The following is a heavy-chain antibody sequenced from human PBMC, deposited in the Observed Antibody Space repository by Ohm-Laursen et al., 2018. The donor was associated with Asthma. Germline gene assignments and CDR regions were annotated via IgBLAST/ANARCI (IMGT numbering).Heavy chain of an antibody. CDR3: ARDRAVYYSYFDY. CDR1: GGSFSGYY. V-gene: IGHV4-34*01. J-gene: IGHJ4*02. Sequence: TLSLTCAVYGGSFSGYYWSWIRQPPGKGLEWIGEINHSGSTNYNPSLKSRVTISVDTSKNQFSLKLSSVTAADTAVYYWARDRAVYYSYFDYWGQGTLVTVSS. CDR2: INHSGST. D-gene: IGHD2-8*01.